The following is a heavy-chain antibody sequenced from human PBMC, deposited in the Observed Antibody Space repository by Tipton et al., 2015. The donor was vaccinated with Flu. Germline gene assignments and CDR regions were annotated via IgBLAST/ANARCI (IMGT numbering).Heavy chain of an antibody. CDR1: GDSISSYY. CDR3: TREVRETSMARPLDY. Sequence: LRLSCTVSGDSISSYYWTWIRQPAGKGLEWIGRIYTSGNINYNPSLKSRVTMSLDTSKNQFSLKVTSVTAADTAVYYCTREVRETSMARPLDYWGQGTLVTVSS. D-gene: IGHD6-6*01. J-gene: IGHJ4*02. CDR2: IYTSGNI. V-gene: IGHV4-4*07.